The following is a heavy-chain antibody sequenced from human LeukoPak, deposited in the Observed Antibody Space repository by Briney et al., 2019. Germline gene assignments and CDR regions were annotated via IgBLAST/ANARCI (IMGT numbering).Heavy chain of an antibody. V-gene: IGHV5-51*01. Sequence: GESLKISCKGSGYSFTSYWIGWVRQMPGKGLEWMGVIYPSDSDTRYSPSFQGQVTISADKSISTAYLQWRSLKVSDSAMYYCARLTAVVTFDYWGQGTLVTVSS. CDR3: ARLTAVVTFDY. CDR2: IYPSDSDT. D-gene: IGHD4-23*01. J-gene: IGHJ4*02. CDR1: GYSFTSYW.